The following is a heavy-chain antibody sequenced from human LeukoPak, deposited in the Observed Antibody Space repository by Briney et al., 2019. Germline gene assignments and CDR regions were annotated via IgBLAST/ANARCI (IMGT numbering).Heavy chain of an antibody. D-gene: IGHD2-2*01. J-gene: IGHJ4*02. CDR1: AFTFSSYG. CDR3: AKDLRAVVIGSPLDY. CDR2: IRYDRSNK. V-gene: IGHV3-30*02. Sequence: GGSLRLSCAASAFTFSSYGMHWVRQAPGKGLEWVAFIRYDRSNKYYADSVKGRFTISRDNSKNTLYLQMNSLRAEDTAMYYCAKDLRAVVIGSPLDYWGQGILVTVSS.